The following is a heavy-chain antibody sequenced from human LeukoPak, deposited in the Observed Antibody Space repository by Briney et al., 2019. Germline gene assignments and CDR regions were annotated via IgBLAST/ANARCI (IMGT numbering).Heavy chain of an antibody. CDR3: VKLTSRNGDSFDY. Sequence: GRSLRLSCAASGFTFSSYGMHWVRQAPGKGLEWVAVISYDGSNKYYADSVKGRFTISRDNSKNTLYLQMNSLRAEDTAVYYCVKLTSRNGDSFDYWGQGTLVTVSS. V-gene: IGHV3-30*18. J-gene: IGHJ4*02. D-gene: IGHD4-17*01. CDR1: GFTFSSYG. CDR2: ISYDGSNK.